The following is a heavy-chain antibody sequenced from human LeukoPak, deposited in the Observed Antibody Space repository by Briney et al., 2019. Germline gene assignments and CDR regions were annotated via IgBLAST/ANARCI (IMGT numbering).Heavy chain of an antibody. CDR2: IYHSGST. Sequence: SGTLSLTCAVSGGSISSSNWWSWVRQPPGKGLEWIGEIYHSGSTNYNPSLKSRVTISVDKSKNQFSLKLSSVTAADTAVYYCARGVGDRIGTYWFDPWGQGTLVTVSS. CDR3: ARGVGDRIGTYWFDP. CDR1: GGSISSSNW. J-gene: IGHJ5*02. V-gene: IGHV4-4*02. D-gene: IGHD1-26*01.